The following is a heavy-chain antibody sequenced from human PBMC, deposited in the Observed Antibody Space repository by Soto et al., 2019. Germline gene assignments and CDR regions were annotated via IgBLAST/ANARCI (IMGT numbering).Heavy chain of an antibody. Sequence: LSLTCSVSGADINTYSWTWIRQPAGKGLEWIGRIYTSASINYNPSLRGRVTLSVDTSTNQVSLKLASVTAADTAVYYCALTTVTYYYYYGMDVWGQGTTVTVSS. D-gene: IGHD4-4*01. CDR3: ALTTVTYYYYYGMDV. J-gene: IGHJ6*02. V-gene: IGHV4-4*07. CDR1: GADINTYS. CDR2: IYTSASI.